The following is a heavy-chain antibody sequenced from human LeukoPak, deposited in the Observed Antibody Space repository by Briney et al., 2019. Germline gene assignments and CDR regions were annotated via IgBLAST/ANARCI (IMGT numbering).Heavy chain of an antibody. CDR1: GYTFTSYD. CDR3: ARAPSSFFDY. V-gene: IGHV1-8*01. Sequence: GPVKVSCKASGYTFTSYDINWVRQATGRGLEWMGWMNPNSGNTGYAQKFQGRVTMTRNTSISTAYMELSSLRSEDTAVYYCARAPSSFFDYWGQGTLVTVSS. CDR2: MNPNSGNT. J-gene: IGHJ4*02. D-gene: IGHD2-15*01.